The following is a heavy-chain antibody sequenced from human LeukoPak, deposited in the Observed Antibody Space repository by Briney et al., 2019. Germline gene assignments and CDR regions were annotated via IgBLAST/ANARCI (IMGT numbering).Heavy chain of an antibody. D-gene: IGHD2-2*01. CDR2: INHSGST. CDR1: GGSFSGYY. V-gene: IGHV4-34*01. Sequence: SETLSLTCAVYGGSFSGYYWSWIRQPPGKGLEWIGEINHSGSTNYNPSLKSRVTISVDTSKNQFSLKLSSVTAADTAVFYCARGPWVGPAATRYWYFDLWGRGTLVTVSS. CDR3: ARGPWVGPAATRYWYFDL. J-gene: IGHJ2*01.